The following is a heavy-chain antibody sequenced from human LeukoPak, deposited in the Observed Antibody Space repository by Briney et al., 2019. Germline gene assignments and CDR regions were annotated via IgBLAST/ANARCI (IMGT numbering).Heavy chain of an antibody. Sequence: GGSLRLSCVGSGFTISNYWMHWVRQAPGTGLVWVSSVDGGGGGTYYADSVKGRFTISRDNSKDTLYLQMNGLRAEDTAVYFCAKQSAGSAAWYSLHYDFWGQGTLVTVSS. V-gene: IGHV3-23*01. J-gene: IGHJ4*02. CDR3: AKQSAGSAAWYSLHYDF. CDR2: VDGGGGGT. CDR1: GFTISNYW. D-gene: IGHD6-13*01.